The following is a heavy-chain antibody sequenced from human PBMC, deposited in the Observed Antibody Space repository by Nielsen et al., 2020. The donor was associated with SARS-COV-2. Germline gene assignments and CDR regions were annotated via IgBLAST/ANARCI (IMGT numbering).Heavy chain of an antibody. V-gene: IGHV3-11*05. CDR3: ARESAGYSSGWSRGDFDY. D-gene: IGHD6-19*01. CDR2: ISSSSSYT. J-gene: IGHJ4*02. CDR1: GFTFSDYY. Sequence: RLSCAASGFTFSDYYMSWIRQAPGKGLEWVSYISSSSSYTNYADSVKGRFTISRDNAKNSLYLQMNSLRAEDTAVYYCARESAGYSSGWSRGDFDYWGQGTLVTVSS.